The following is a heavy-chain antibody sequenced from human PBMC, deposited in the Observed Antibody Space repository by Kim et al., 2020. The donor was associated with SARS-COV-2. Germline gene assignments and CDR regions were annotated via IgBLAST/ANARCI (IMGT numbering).Heavy chain of an antibody. V-gene: IGHV3-21*01. Sequence: GGSLRLSCGVSGFTSSFGSFGMNWVRQAPGRGLEWVAFISSSGSFTYHADSVEGRFTISRDNAKNSLYLQMNSLRAEDTAVYYCARDTSLSSAYNPFYYG. CDR3: ARDTSLSSAYNPFYYG. J-gene: IGHJ6*01. D-gene: IGHD5-12*01. CDR2: ISSSGSFT. CDR1: GFTSSFGSFG.